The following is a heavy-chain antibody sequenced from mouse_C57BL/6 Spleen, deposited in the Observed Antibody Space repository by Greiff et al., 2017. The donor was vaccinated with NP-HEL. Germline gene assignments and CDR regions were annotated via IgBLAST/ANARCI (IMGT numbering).Heavy chain of an antibody. CDR2: INPGSGGT. CDR3: ARSDGYYPGGSDY. D-gene: IGHD2-3*01. V-gene: IGHV1-54*01. CDR1: GYAFTNYL. J-gene: IGHJ2*01. Sequence: VQLQQSGAELVRPGTSVKVSCKASGYAFTNYLIEWVKQRPGQGLEWIGVINPGSGGTNYNEKFKGKATLTADKSSSTAYMQLSSLTSEDSAVYFCARSDGYYPGGSDYWGQGTTLTVSS.